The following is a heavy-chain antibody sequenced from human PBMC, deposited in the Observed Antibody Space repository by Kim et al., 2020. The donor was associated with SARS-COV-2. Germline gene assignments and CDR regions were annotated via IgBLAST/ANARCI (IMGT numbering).Heavy chain of an antibody. CDR1: GGSVSMFSYY. V-gene: IGHV4-39*01. CDR2: VHRSGAT. J-gene: IGHJ4*02. Sequence: SETLSLTCSVSGGSVSMFSYYWAWIRQSPDKGLEWIGTVHRSGATFYNPSLKSRVTVSVDMSRNQFSLNLTSLTASDTAIYYCARRDTYTFDYCGQGTVVTVSA. CDR3: ARRDTYTFDY. D-gene: IGHD5-18*01.